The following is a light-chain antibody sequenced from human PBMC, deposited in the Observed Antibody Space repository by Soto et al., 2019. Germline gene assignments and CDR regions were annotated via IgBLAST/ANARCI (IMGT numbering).Light chain of an antibody. J-gene: IGLJ2*01. V-gene: IGLV2-23*01. CDR3: CSYAGGVI. CDR1: SSDVGSYNL. Sequence: QSVLTQPASVSGSPGQSITISCTGTSSDVGSYNLVSWYQQHPGKAPKLMIYEGTKRPSGVSNRFSGSKSGNTASQTISGLQAEDEADYYCCSYAGGVIFGGGTKLTVL. CDR2: EGT.